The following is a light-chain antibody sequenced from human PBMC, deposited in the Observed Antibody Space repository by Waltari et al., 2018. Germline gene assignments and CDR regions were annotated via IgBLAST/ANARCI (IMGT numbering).Light chain of an antibody. CDR1: QSISNY. CDR2: AAS. CDR3: QQSYSTPYT. J-gene: IGKJ2*01. Sequence: DIQMTQSPFSLSASVGDRVTITCRASQSISNYLNWYQQKPGKAPKLLMYAASSLQSGVPSRFSGSGSGTAFTLTISSLQPEDFATYYCQQSYSTPYTFGQGTRLEI. V-gene: IGKV1-39*01.